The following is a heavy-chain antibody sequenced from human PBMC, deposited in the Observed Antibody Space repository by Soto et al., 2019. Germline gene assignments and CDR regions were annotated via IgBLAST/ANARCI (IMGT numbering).Heavy chain of an antibody. CDR2: IYDSESA. Sequence: QVQLQESGPGLVKPSQNLSLTCSVSGESISSGGSYWSWIRHHPGKGLEWIGYIYDSESAYYNPSLKSRLSTSMNTSKKHFAMRMSSWTAADTAVYYCARASSSSSAADYWGQGTLATVSS. CDR1: GESISSGGSY. V-gene: IGHV4-31*03. J-gene: IGHJ4*02. D-gene: IGHD6-6*01. CDR3: ARASSSSSAADY.